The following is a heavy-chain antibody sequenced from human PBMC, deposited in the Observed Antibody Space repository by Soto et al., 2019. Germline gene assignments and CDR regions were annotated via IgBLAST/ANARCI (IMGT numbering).Heavy chain of an antibody. CDR3: ARHFSVDYFDY. V-gene: IGHV4-4*02. CDR2: IYHSGST. Sequence: SETLSLTCAVSGGSISSSYWWSWVRQPPGKGLEWIGEIYHSGSTNYNPSLKSRVTISVDTSKNQFSLKLSSVTAADTAVYYCARHFSVDYFDYWGQGALVTVSS. J-gene: IGHJ4*02. CDR1: GGSISSSYW.